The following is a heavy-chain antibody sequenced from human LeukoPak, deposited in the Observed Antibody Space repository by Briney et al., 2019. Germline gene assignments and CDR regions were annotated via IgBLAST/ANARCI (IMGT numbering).Heavy chain of an antibody. Sequence: PSETLSLTCVVSGVSLHRSFWTWVRQPPGKGLEWIGYIYYSGSTNYNPSLKSRVTISVDTSKNQFSLKLSSVTAADTAVYYCARSHSVWTSFDYWGQGTLVTVSS. D-gene: IGHD3/OR15-3a*01. CDR2: IYYSGST. CDR1: GVSLHRSF. V-gene: IGHV4-59*01. J-gene: IGHJ4*02. CDR3: ARSHSVWTSFDY.